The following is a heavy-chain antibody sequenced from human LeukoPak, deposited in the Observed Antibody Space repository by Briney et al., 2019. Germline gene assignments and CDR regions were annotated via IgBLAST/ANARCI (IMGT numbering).Heavy chain of an antibody. Sequence: SQTLSLTCAISGDSVSSNSATWNWFRQFPSRGLEWLGRTYYRSKWYNDYAVSAKSRITINPDTSKNQFSLQLNSVTPENTAVYYCARLVGASWFDSWGQGTLVTVSS. V-gene: IGHV6-1*01. D-gene: IGHD1-26*01. J-gene: IGHJ5*01. CDR3: ARLVGASWFDS. CDR1: GDSVSSNSAT. CDR2: TYYRSKWYN.